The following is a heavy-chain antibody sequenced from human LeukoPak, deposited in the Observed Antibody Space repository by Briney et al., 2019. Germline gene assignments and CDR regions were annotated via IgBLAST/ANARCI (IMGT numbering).Heavy chain of an antibody. Sequence: GGSLRLSCAASGFTVSSNYMSWVRQAPGKGLEWVSVIYSGGSTYYADSVKGRFTISRDNSKNTLHLQMNSLRAEDTAVYYCAREEVGDYAFNYWGQGTLVTVSS. CDR2: IYSGGST. CDR3: AREEVGDYAFNY. CDR1: GFTVSSNY. D-gene: IGHD4-17*01. V-gene: IGHV3-53*01. J-gene: IGHJ4*02.